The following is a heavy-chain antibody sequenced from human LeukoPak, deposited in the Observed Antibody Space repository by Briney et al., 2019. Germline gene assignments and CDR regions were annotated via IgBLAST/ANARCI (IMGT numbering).Heavy chain of an antibody. CDR3: ARAGGLYGYDWFDP. V-gene: IGHV3-48*01. D-gene: IGHD5-18*01. Sequence: PGGSLRLSCTASGFSFSTYSMNWVRQAPGKGLEWVSHISSSSGTIYYADSVKGRFTISRDNAKNSLYLQMNSLRVEGTAVYYCARAGGLYGYDWFDPWGQGTLVTVSS. CDR1: GFSFSTYS. J-gene: IGHJ5*02. CDR2: ISSSSGTI.